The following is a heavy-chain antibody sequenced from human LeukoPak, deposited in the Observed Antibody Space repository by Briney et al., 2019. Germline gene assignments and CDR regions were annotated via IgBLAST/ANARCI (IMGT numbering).Heavy chain of an antibody. V-gene: IGHV3-74*03. Sequence: QPGGSLRLSCAASGITFSNYWMHWVRQVPGKGLVWVSRINSDGSTTTYADSVKGRFTISRDNAKNTLYLQMNSLSAEDTALYYCARQFDYWGQGTLVTVSS. J-gene: IGHJ4*02. CDR2: INSDGSTT. CDR1: GITFSNYW. CDR3: ARQFDY.